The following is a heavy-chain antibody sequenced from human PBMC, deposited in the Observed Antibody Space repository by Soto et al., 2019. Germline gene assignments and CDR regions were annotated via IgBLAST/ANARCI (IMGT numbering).Heavy chain of an antibody. CDR1: GFTFGDYG. D-gene: IGHD3-22*01. CDR3: ARDDYYDSSGYAFDI. CDR2: INWNGASA. J-gene: IGHJ3*02. Sequence: GVSLRRSCAASGFTFGDYGMNWVRQAPGKGLEWVSDINWNGASAAYADSVKGRFTISRDNAKNSLYLQMNSLRAEDTALYYCARDDYYDSSGYAFDIWGQGT. V-gene: IGHV3-20*04.